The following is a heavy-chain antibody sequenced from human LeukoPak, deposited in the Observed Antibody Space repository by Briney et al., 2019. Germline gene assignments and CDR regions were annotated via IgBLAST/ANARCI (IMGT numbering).Heavy chain of an antibody. V-gene: IGHV1-18*01. CDR1: GYSFTSYG. CDR3: ARGGSSGYYGAAFDI. CDR2: ISAYNGNT. Sequence: GESLKISCKGSGYSFTSYGISWVRQAPGQGLEWMGWISAYNGNTNYAQKLQGRVTMTTDTSTSTAYMELRSLRSDDTAVYYCARGGSSGYYGAAFDIWGQGTMVTVSS. D-gene: IGHD3-22*01. J-gene: IGHJ3*02.